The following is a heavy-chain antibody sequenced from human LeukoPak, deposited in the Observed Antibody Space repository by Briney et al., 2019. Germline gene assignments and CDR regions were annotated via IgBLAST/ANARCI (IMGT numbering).Heavy chain of an antibody. CDR2: IKQDGSEK. CDR3: ARAGVGATIDI. V-gene: IGHV3-7*01. CDR1: GFTFSNYF. D-gene: IGHD1-26*01. Sequence: PGGSLRLSCAASGFTFSNYFMSWVREAPGKGLEWVANIKQDGSEKYYVDSVKGRFTISRDNAKNSLYLQMSSLRAEDTAVYYCARAGVGATIDIWGQGTMVTVSS. J-gene: IGHJ3*02.